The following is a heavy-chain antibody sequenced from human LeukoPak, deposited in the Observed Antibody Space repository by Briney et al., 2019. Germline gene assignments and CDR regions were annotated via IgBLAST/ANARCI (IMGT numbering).Heavy chain of an antibody. Sequence: PGGSLRLSCAASGFTFSSYAMHWVRQAPGKGLEWVAVISYDGSNKYYADSVKGRFTISRDNSKDTLYLQMNSLRAEDTAVYYWAKDSEQIPEGIIDYWGQGTLVTVSS. CDR1: GFTFSSYA. J-gene: IGHJ4*02. V-gene: IGHV3-30*04. CDR3: AKDSEQIPEGIIDY. CDR2: ISYDGSNK. D-gene: IGHD1-14*01.